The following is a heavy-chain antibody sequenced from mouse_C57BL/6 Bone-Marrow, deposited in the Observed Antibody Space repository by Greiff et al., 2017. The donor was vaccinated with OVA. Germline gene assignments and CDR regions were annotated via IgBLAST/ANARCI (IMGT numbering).Heavy chain of an antibody. CDR2: ISDGGSYT. CDR3: ARDNDYRYIDV. CDR1: GFTFSSYA. V-gene: IGHV5-4*01. J-gene: IGHJ1*03. Sequence: EVKVVESGGGLVKPGGSLKLSCAASGFTFSSYAMSWVRQTPEKRLEWVATISDGGSYTYYPDNVKGRFTITRDNAKNNLYLQMRHLKSKDTAMYYCARDNDYRYIDVWGTGTTITVTS.